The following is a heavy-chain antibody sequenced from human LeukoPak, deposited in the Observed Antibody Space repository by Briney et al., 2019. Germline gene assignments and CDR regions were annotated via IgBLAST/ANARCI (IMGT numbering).Heavy chain of an antibody. V-gene: IGHV4-61*01. Sequence: MSSETLSLTCTVSGGSVSSGTYYWSWIRQPPGKGLECIGYIYYSGSTNYNPSLKSRVTISVDTSKNRFSLKLSSVTAADTAVYYCARESDNGKDFDCWGQGTLVTVSS. CDR3: ARESDNGKDFDC. CDR1: GGSVSSGTYY. J-gene: IGHJ4*02. D-gene: IGHD2-8*01. CDR2: IYYSGST.